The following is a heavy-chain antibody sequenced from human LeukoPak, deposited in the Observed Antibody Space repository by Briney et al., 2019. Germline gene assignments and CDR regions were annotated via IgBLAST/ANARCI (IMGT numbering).Heavy chain of an antibody. V-gene: IGHV1-2*02. J-gene: IGHJ5*02. D-gene: IGHD2-15*01. CDR1: GYTFTGYY. CDR2: IHPNSGGT. CDR3: ARDRTALEVRPATYNYFDP. Sequence: GASVKVSCKASGYTFTGYYMHWVRQAPGQGLEWMGWIHPNSGGTTYAQKFQGRVTMTRDTSINTAYMEVTRLTSDDTAVYFCARDRTALEVRPATYNYFDPWGQGTLVIVSS.